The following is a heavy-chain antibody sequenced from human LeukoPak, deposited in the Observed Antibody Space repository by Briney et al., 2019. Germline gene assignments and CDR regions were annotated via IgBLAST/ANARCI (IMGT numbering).Heavy chain of an antibody. CDR1: GGTFIHNF. D-gene: IGHD6-19*01. Sequence: PSETLSLTCAVYGGTFIHNFWTWIRQPPGKGLEWIGQINHSGSTYYNPSLKSRVTILVDTSKNQFSLKLTSVTAADTAVYYCARAMPYFYGSIAVPGTIDYWGQGILVTVSS. CDR2: INHSGST. J-gene: IGHJ4*02. CDR3: ARAMPYFYGSIAVPGTIDY. V-gene: IGHV4-34*01.